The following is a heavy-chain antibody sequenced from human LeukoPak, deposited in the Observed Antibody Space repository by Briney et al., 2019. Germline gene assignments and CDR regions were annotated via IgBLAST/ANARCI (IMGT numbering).Heavy chain of an antibody. V-gene: IGHV3-30*02. Sequence: GGSLRLSCAASGFTFSSYGMHWVRQAPGKGLEWVAFIRYDGSNKYYADSVKGRFTISRDNSKNTLYLQMNSLRAEDTAVYYCARDGYYYASRGYFDYWGQGTLVTVSS. D-gene: IGHD3-22*01. CDR2: IRYDGSNK. CDR1: GFTFSSYG. J-gene: IGHJ4*02. CDR3: ARDGYYYASRGYFDY.